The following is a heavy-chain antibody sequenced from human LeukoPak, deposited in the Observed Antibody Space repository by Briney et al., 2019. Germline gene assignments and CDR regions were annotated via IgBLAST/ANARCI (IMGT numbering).Heavy chain of an antibody. J-gene: IGHJ4*02. CDR1: GFTFSSYA. V-gene: IGHV3-21*01. CDR2: ISSSSSYI. Sequence: PGGSLRLSCAASGFTFSSYAMNWVRQAPGKGLEWVSSISSSSSYIYYADSVKGRFTISRDNAKNSLYLQMNSLRAEDTAVYYCARGCSSTSCYMDYWGQGTLVTVSS. D-gene: IGHD2-2*02. CDR3: ARGCSSTSCYMDY.